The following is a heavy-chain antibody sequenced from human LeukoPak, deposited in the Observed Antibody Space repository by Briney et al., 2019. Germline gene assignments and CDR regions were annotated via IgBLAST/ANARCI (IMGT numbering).Heavy chain of an antibody. J-gene: IGHJ3*02. D-gene: IGHD1-7*01. CDR1: GDSISSGNY. V-gene: IGHV4-61*02. Sequence: SETLSLTCTVSGDSISSGNYWGWIRQPAGKGLEWIGRIYTTGSTNYNPSLKSRVTISVDTSKNQFSLKLSSVTAADTAVYYCAREDWNYRLGAFDIWGQGTMVTVSS. CDR2: IYTTGST. CDR3: AREDWNYRLGAFDI.